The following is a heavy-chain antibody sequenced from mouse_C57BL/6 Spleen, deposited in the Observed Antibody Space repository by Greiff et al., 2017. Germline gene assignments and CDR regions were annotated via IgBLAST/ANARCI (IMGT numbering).Heavy chain of an antibody. V-gene: IGHV1-19*01. CDR3: ARKAYPYYYGSSGVAMDY. J-gene: IGHJ4*01. CDR1: GYTFTDYY. D-gene: IGHD1-1*01. Sequence: EVQLQQSGPVLVKPGASVKMSCKASGYTFTDYYMNWVKQSHGKSLEWIGVINPYNGGTSYNQKFKGKATLTVDKSSSTAYMELNSLTSEDSAVYYCARKAYPYYYGSSGVAMDYWGQGTSVTVSS. CDR2: INPYNGGT.